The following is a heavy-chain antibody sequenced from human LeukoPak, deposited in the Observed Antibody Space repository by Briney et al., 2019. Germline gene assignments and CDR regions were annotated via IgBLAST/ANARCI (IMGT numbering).Heavy chain of an antibody. CDR3: ARGDGYNHGDY. Sequence: GGSLRLSCAASGFTFSSYSMNWVRQAPGKGLEWVPYISSSGSAIYYADSVKGRFTISRDNAKSSLYLQMNSLRAEDTAVYYCARGDGYNHGDYWGQGTLVTVSS. CDR2: ISSSGSAI. J-gene: IGHJ4*02. V-gene: IGHV3-48*01. D-gene: IGHD5-24*01. CDR1: GFTFSSYS.